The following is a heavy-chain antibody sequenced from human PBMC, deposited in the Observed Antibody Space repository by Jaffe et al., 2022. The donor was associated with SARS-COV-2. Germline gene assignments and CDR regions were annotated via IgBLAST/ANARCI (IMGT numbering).Heavy chain of an antibody. D-gene: IGHD3-10*01. J-gene: IGHJ4*02. Sequence: QLQLQESGPGLVKPSETLSLTCTVSGGSISSSSYYWGWIRQPPGKGLEWIGSIYYSGSTYYNPSLKSRVTISVDTSKNQFSLKLSSVTAADTAVYYCARHPWYGSGPPIDYWGQGTLVTVSS. CDR1: GGSISSSSYY. CDR3: ARHPWYGSGPPIDY. V-gene: IGHV4-39*01. CDR2: IYYSGST.